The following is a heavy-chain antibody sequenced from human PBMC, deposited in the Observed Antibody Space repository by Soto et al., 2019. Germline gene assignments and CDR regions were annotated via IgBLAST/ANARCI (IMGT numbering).Heavy chain of an antibody. CDR1: PITVYNYAA. D-gene: IGHD2-2*01. CDR2: ISGRADQK. CDR3: AKDRALENQTPYGMDV. Sequence: EVQLLESGGGLGQPGGSLRLSCVASPITVYNYAAMSWVRQAPGKGLEWVSTISGRADQKYYADSVKGRFTISRDNSKNSLYLQMNSLRVEDTAVYYCAKDRALENQTPYGMDVWGQGTTVTV. V-gene: IGHV3-23*01. J-gene: IGHJ6*02.